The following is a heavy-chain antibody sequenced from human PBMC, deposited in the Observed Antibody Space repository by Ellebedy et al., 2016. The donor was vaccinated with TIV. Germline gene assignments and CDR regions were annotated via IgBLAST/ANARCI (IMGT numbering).Heavy chain of an antibody. CDR2: IKQDGGET. CDR1: GFTFSSYW. CDR3: ASAMGRGSY. V-gene: IGHV3-7*03. J-gene: IGHJ4*02. D-gene: IGHD3-10*01. Sequence: GESLKISCAASGFTFSSYWMSWVRQAPGKGLEWVANIKQDGGETYYVDSLRGRFTISRDNARNSLYLQMNSLRAEDTAVYYCASAMGRGSYWGQGTLVTVSS.